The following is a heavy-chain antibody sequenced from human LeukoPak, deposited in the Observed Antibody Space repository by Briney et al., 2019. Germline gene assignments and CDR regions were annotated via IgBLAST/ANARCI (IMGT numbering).Heavy chain of an antibody. CDR2: IGGSSATT. CDR3: AKARYNSGWYDD. V-gene: IGHV3-23*01. D-gene: IGHD6-13*01. J-gene: IGHJ4*02. CDR1: GFTFSSYA. Sequence: GGSLRLSCAASGFTFSSYAMSWVRQAPGKGLEWVSVIGGSSATTYYADSGKGRFTISRDNSKNMLYLRMSSLRAEDTAVYYCAKARYNSGWYDDWGQGTLVTVSS.